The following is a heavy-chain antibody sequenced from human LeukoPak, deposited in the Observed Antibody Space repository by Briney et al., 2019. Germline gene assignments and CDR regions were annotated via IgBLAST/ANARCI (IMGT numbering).Heavy chain of an antibody. CDR3: ARDRGSSGWFDS. Sequence: PSETLSLTCTVSGGSISSGGFYWSWIRQPAGKGLEGIGHVYSSGSTHYNPSLKSRVTISIDTSKDQFSLKLSSVTAADTAVYYCARDRGSSGWFDSWGQGTLVTVSS. V-gene: IGHV4-61*09. D-gene: IGHD6-19*01. J-gene: IGHJ5*01. CDR2: VYSSGST. CDR1: GGSISSGGFY.